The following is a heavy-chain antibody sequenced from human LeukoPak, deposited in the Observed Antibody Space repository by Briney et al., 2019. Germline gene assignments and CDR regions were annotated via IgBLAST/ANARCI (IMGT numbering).Heavy chain of an antibody. J-gene: IGHJ1*01. Sequence: KSSETLSLTCTVSGGSISSYYWSWIRQPPGKGLEWIGYIYYSGSTNYNPSLKSRVTISVDTSKNQFSLKLGSVTAADTAVYYCARDDSAEYFQHWGQGTLVTVSS. D-gene: IGHD2-21*01. CDR1: GGSISSYY. CDR3: ARDDSAEYFQH. CDR2: IYYSGST. V-gene: IGHV4-59*01.